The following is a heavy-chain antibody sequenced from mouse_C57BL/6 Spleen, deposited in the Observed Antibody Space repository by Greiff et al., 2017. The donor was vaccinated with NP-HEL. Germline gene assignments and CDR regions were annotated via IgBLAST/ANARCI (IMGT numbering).Heavy chain of an antibody. J-gene: IGHJ4*01. Sequence: VQLQQSGAELVRPGASVKLSCTASGFNIKDYYMHWVKQRPEQGLEWIGRIDPEDGDTDYAPKFQGKATMTADTSSNTAYLQLSSLTSEDTAVYYCTTCGAYGRIAMDYWGQGTSVTVSS. CDR3: TTCGAYGRIAMDY. CDR2: IDPEDGDT. V-gene: IGHV14-1*01. D-gene: IGHD1-1*01. CDR1: GFNIKDYY.